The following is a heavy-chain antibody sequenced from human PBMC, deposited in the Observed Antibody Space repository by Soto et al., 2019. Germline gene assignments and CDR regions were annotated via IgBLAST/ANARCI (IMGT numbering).Heavy chain of an antibody. CDR2: ITSGADT. CDR3: AKAGQFDN. V-gene: IGHV3-23*01. J-gene: IGHJ4*02. Sequence: GGSLRLSCAASGFTFSNFWMHWVRQAPGKGLVWVSSITSGADTYYADSVKGRFTISRDNSNNTVSLQLDSLRAEDTALYYCAKAGQFDNWGQGTLVTVSS. CDR1: GFTFSNFW.